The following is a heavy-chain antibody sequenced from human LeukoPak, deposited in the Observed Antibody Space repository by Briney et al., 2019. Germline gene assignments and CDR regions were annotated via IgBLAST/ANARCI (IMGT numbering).Heavy chain of an antibody. CDR2: IKGKSDGETT. Sequence: GGSLRLSCAASGFTFSNAWMSWVRQAPGKGLEWVGRIKGKSDGETTDYAAPVKGRFTISRDDSKNTLYLQMNSPKTEGTAVYYCTTDSWNPFDCWGQGTLVTVSS. CDR1: GFTFSNAW. J-gene: IGHJ4*02. D-gene: IGHD1-1*01. V-gene: IGHV3-15*01. CDR3: TTDSWNPFDC.